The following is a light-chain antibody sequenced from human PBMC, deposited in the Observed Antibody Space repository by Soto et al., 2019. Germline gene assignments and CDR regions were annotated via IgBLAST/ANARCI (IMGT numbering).Light chain of an antibody. Sequence: DIQMTQSPSSLSASVGDRVTITCRASQTITLYLNWYQQKSGRGPKLLISSTSSLQSVVPSRFTGSGSVTNFTLTISSLQPEDFATYYCQQSDAIPLTFGQGTKVEIK. CDR3: QQSDAIPLT. V-gene: IGKV1-39*01. CDR2: STS. J-gene: IGKJ1*01. CDR1: QTITLY.